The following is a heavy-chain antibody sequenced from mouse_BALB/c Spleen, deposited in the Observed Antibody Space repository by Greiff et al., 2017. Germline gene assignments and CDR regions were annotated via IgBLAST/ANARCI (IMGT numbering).Heavy chain of an antibody. D-gene: IGHD2-12*01. J-gene: IGHJ2*01. Sequence: EVQLVESGGGLVQPGESLKLSCAATEYSFTCHDMSWVRQTPAKRLELVAAINSDGGSTYYPDTMKRRFIISRDNTKNTLYLQMSSLRSEDTALYYCARLKSDDCLDYWGQGTTVTVSS. V-gene: IGHV5-2*01. CDR2: INSDGGST. CDR3: ARLKSDDCLDY. CDR1: EYSFTCHD.